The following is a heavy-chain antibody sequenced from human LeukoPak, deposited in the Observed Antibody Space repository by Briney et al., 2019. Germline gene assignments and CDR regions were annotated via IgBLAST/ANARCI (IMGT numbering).Heavy chain of an antibody. CDR3: ARDMAGGRVYYYGMDV. J-gene: IGHJ6*02. CDR1: GGSISSSSYY. V-gene: IGHV4-39*02. Sequence: SETLSLTCTVSGGSISSSSYYWGWIRQPPGKGLEWIGSIYYSGSTYYNPSLKSRVTISVDTSKNQFSLKLSSVTAADTAVYYCARDMAGGRVYYYGMDVWGQGTTVTVSS. CDR2: IYYSGST. D-gene: IGHD6-19*01.